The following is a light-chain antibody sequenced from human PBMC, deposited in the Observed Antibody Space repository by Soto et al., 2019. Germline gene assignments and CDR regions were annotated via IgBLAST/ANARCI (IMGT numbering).Light chain of an antibody. CDR3: QQYNSYWT. Sequence: DIQMTQSPSSLSASVGDRITVTCRASQDIGGRLAWFQQKPGKAPQYLIYDASSLESGVPSRFSGSGSGTEFTLTISSLQPDDFATYYCQQYNSYWTFGQGTKVDIK. J-gene: IGKJ1*01. V-gene: IGKV1-5*01. CDR1: QDIGGR. CDR2: DAS.